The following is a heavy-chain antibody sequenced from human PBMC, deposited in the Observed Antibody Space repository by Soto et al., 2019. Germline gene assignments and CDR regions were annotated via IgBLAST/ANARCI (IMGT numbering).Heavy chain of an antibody. CDR2: IIPIFGTA. CDR3: ARADIVVVPAAHANYYYYGMDV. D-gene: IGHD2-2*01. J-gene: IGHJ6*02. Sequence: GASVKVSCKASGGTFSSYAISWVRQAPGQGLEWMGGIIPIFGTANYAQKFQGRVTITADEPTSTAYMELSSLRSEDTAVYYCARADIVVVPAAHANYYYYGMDVWGQGTTVTVSS. V-gene: IGHV1-69*13. CDR1: GGTFSSYA.